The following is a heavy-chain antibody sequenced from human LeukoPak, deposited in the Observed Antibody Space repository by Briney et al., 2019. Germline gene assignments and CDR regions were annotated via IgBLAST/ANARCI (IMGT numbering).Heavy chain of an antibody. CDR2: INWNGGST. CDR3: ARGVYYYDSSGYYILGY. V-gene: IGHV3-20*04. Sequence: PGGSLRLSCAASGFTFDDYGMSWVRHVPGKGLEWVSGINWNGGSTGDADSVKGRFTIYRDNAKNSLYLQMNSLRAEDTALYYCARGVYYYDSSGYYILGYWGQGTLVTVSS. D-gene: IGHD3-22*01. CDR1: GFTFDDYG. J-gene: IGHJ4*02.